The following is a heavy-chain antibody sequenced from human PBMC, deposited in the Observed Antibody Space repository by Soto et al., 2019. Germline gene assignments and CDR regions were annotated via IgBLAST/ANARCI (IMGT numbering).Heavy chain of an antibody. CDR3: ARGRASGSYYLLDY. J-gene: IGHJ4*02. CDR2: INPNSGNI. V-gene: IGHV1-8*01. D-gene: IGHD3-10*01. Sequence: ASVKVSCKASGNTFTSYDINWVRQATGHGLGWMGWINPNSGNIGYAQKFQGRVTMTRDTAIRTAYMEVSRLRSDDTAVYYCARGRASGSYYLLDYWGQGTLVTVPS. CDR1: GNTFTSYD.